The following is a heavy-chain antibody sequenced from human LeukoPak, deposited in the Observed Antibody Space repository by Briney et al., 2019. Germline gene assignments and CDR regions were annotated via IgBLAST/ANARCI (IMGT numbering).Heavy chain of an antibody. CDR1: GGSISSGNW. J-gene: IGHJ4*02. V-gene: IGHV4-4*02. CDR3: Y. Sequence: SETLSLTCAVSGGSISSGNWWSWVRQPPGKGLEWIGEIYHSGSTNYNPSLKSRVAISVDKSKNQFSLTLNSDCARAGSYFLDYWGQGTLVAVSS. D-gene: IGHD1-26*01. CDR2: IYHSGST.